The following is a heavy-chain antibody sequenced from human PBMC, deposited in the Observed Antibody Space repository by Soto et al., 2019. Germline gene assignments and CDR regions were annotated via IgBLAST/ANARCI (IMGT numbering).Heavy chain of an antibody. CDR1: GGTFSSDF. J-gene: IGHJ6*02. V-gene: IGHV1-69*06. D-gene: IGHD3-16*01. Sequence: SVKVSCKASGGTFSSDFISWVRQAPGQGLEWVGGTIATFGSANFAQKFQGRVTTTADRFTSTAYMELRSLTSEDTATYYCARDQDSDNYVYAGSQEPYGMDVWGQGTTVTVSS. CDR2: TIATFGSA. CDR3: ARDQDSDNYVYAGSQEPYGMDV.